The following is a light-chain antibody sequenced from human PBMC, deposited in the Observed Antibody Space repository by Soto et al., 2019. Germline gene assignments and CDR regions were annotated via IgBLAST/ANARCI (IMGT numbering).Light chain of an antibody. CDR2: GXT. V-gene: IGKV3-15*01. CDR1: QSFSVL. J-gene: IGKJ1*01. Sequence: IVMTQSPATLSVSAGERATFSXRASQSFSVLLAWYQQNPGXPPRXXXHGXTTRATGIPARLSGSGSGTEFTLTISSLQSEDFAVYYCQQYNNGPRTFGQGTKVDIK. CDR3: QQYNNGPRT.